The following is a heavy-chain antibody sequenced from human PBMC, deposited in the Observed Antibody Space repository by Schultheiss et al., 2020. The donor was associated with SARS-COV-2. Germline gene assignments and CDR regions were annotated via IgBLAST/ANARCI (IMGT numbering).Heavy chain of an antibody. J-gene: IGHJ5*02. CDR1: GGSISSSSYY. D-gene: IGHD6-13*01. V-gene: IGHV4-61*01. CDR3: ARDQQQQLSEHWFDP. Sequence: SETLSLTCTVSGGSISSSSYYWSWIRQPPGKGLEWIGYIYYSGSTNYNPSLKSRVTISVDTSKNQFSLKLTSVTAADTAVYYCARDQQQQLSEHWFDPWGQGTLVTVSS. CDR2: IYYSGST.